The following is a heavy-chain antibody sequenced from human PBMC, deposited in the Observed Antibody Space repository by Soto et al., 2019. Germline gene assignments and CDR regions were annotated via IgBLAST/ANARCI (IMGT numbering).Heavy chain of an antibody. CDR1: GYSFTSYW. D-gene: IGHD2-2*01. Sequence: PGESLKISCQGSGYSFTSYWISWVRQMPGKGLEWMGRIDPSDSYTNYSPSFQGHVTISADKSISTAYLQWSSLKASDTAMYYCARLFCSTTTCDSWSDPWGQGTLVTVSS. V-gene: IGHV5-10-1*01. J-gene: IGHJ5*02. CDR3: ARLFCSTTTCDSWSDP. CDR2: IDPSDSYT.